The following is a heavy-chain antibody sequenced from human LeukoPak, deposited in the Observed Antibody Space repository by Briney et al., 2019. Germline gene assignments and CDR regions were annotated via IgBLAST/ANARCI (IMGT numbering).Heavy chain of an antibody. D-gene: IGHD4/OR15-4a*01. CDR1: GGSVSSHF. CDR3: ARDHLPAGAPGYYMDV. Sequence: SETLSLTCTVSGGSVSSHFWSWIRQPPGKGLEWIGYIYNSGITNSNPSLKGRVTMSVDTSKNQFSLMLRSVTAADTAVYYRARDHLPAGAPGYYMDVWGKGTTVTVSS. CDR2: IYNSGIT. J-gene: IGHJ6*03. V-gene: IGHV4-59*02.